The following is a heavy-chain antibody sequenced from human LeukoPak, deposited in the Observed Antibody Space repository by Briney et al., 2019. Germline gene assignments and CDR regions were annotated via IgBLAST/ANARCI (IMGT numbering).Heavy chain of an antibody. CDR3: ARVILGWELTGFDP. D-gene: IGHD1-26*01. CDR2: ISSSSTI. J-gene: IGHJ5*02. Sequence: GGSLRLSCAASGFTFSSYSMNWVRQAPGKGLEWVSYISSSSTIYYADSVKGRFTISRDNAKNSLYLQMNSLRAEDTAVYYCARVILGWELTGFDPWGQGTLVTVSS. V-gene: IGHV3-48*01. CDR1: GFTFSSYS.